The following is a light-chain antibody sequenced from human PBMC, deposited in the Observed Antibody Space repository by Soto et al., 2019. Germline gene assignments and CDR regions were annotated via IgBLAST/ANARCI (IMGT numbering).Light chain of an antibody. CDR3: CSYAGSSTVV. J-gene: IGLJ2*01. V-gene: IGLV2-23*01. Sequence: QSALTQPASVSGSPGQSITISCTEPSSDVGSYNLVSWYQQHPGKAPKLMIYEGGKRPSGVSNRFSGSKSGNTASLTISGLQAEDEADYYCCSYAGSSTVVFGGGTQLTVL. CDR2: EGG. CDR1: SSDVGSYNL.